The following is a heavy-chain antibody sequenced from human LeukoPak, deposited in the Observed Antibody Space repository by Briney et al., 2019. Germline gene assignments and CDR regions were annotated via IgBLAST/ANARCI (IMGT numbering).Heavy chain of an antibody. Sequence: ASVKVSCKVSGYTLTELSMHWVRQAPGKGLEWMGGFDPEDGETIHAQKFQGRVTMTEDTSTDTAYMELSSLRSEDTAVYYCATAEPSLGGVIVHYFDYWGQGTLVTVSS. CDR1: GYTLTELS. J-gene: IGHJ4*02. D-gene: IGHD3-16*02. V-gene: IGHV1-24*01. CDR2: FDPEDGET. CDR3: ATAEPSLGGVIVHYFDY.